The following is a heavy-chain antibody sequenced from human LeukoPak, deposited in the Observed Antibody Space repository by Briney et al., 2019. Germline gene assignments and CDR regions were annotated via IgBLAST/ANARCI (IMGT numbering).Heavy chain of an antibody. CDR2: IYSGGST. V-gene: IGHV3-53*01. CDR1: EFSVGSNY. Sequence: GGSLRLSCAASEFSVGSNYMTWVRQAPGKGLEWVSLIYSGGSTYYADSVKGRFTISRDNSKNTLYLQMNSLRAEDTAIYYCAKNRGAPLWGQGTLVTVSS. CDR3: AKNRGAPL. D-gene: IGHD2/OR15-2a*01. J-gene: IGHJ4*02.